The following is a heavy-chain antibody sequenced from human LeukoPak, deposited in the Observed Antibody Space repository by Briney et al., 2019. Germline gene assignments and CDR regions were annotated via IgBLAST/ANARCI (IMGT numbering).Heavy chain of an antibody. J-gene: IGHJ4*02. CDR2: ISGSGGST. V-gene: IGHV3-23*01. CDR1: GFTFSSYA. CDR3: TKDTLRGYSYGSDY. Sequence: GGSLRLSWAASGFTFSSYAMSWVRQAPGKGLEWVSAISGSGGSTYYADSVKGRFTISRDNSKNTLYLQMNSLRAEDTAVYYCTKDTLRGYSYGSDYWGQGTLVTVSS. D-gene: IGHD5-18*01.